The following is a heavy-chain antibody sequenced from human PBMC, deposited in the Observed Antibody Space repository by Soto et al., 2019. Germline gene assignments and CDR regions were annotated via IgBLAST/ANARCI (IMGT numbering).Heavy chain of an antibody. Sequence: GASVKVSCKASGYTFTGYYIQWVRQAPGQGLEWMGWINPNSGGTNYAQKFQGRVTMTRDTSINTAYMELSSLRSEDTAVYYCARSPPYSNNWYVYFDLWGRGTLVTVSS. D-gene: IGHD6-13*01. CDR2: INPNSGGT. V-gene: IGHV1-2*02. CDR3: ARSPPYSNNWYVYFDL. CDR1: GYTFTGYY. J-gene: IGHJ2*01.